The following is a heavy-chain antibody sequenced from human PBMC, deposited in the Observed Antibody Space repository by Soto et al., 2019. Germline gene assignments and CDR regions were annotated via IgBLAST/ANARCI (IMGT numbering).Heavy chain of an antibody. Sequence: ASVKVSCKASGYTFTSYYMHWVRQAPGQGLEWMGIINPSGGSTSYAQKFQGRVTMTRDTPTSTAYMELSSLRSEDTAVYYCARGGWYYYYYYYMDVWGKGTTVTVSS. CDR1: GYTFTSYY. J-gene: IGHJ6*03. D-gene: IGHD6-19*01. V-gene: IGHV1-46*01. CDR3: ARGGWYYYYYYYMDV. CDR2: INPSGGST.